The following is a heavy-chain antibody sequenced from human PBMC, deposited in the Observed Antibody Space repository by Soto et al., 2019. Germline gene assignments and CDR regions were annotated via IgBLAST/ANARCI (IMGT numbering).Heavy chain of an antibody. Sequence: PGGSLRLSCAASGFTFSNFGMSWFRQAPGKGLEWVANIKHDGSEIYYVDSVKGRLTISRDNAKNSLYLQMNSLRAEDTAVYYCARYSGSFSLDYWGQGTLVTVSS. J-gene: IGHJ4*02. CDR1: GFTFSNFG. D-gene: IGHD3-10*01. V-gene: IGHV3-7*01. CDR3: ARYSGSFSLDY. CDR2: IKHDGSEI.